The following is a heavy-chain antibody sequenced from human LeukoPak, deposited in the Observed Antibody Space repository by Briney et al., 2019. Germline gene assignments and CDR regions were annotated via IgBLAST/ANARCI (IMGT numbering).Heavy chain of an antibody. Sequence: PSETLSLTCTVSGGSISSYYWSWIRQPPGKGLEWIGYIYYSGSTNYSPSLKSRVTISVDTSKNQFSLKLSSVTAADTAVYYCARARFRDAFDIWGQGTMVTVSS. CDR1: GGSISSYY. V-gene: IGHV4-59*01. CDR3: ARARFRDAFDI. CDR2: IYYSGST. D-gene: IGHD3-10*01. J-gene: IGHJ3*02.